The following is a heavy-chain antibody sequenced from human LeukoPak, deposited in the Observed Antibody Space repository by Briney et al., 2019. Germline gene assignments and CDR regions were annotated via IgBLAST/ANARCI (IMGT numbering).Heavy chain of an antibody. D-gene: IGHD3-10*01. Sequence: PGGSLRLSCAVSGFTFSNYAMSWVRQAPGKGREWVSLISGSGSDTYYADTVKGRFTIFRDNAKQSLYLHINIQRAEDTAVYYCARDRVDYGSGTAYYFAYWGPGALVTVSS. CDR3: ARDRVDYGSGTAYYFAY. CDR1: GFTFSNYA. V-gene: IGHV3-23*01. CDR2: ISGSGSDT. J-gene: IGHJ4*02.